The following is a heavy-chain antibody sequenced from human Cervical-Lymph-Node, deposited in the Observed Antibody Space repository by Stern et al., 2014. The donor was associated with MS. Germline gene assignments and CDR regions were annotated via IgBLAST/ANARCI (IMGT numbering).Heavy chain of an antibody. V-gene: IGHV3-33*01. Sequence: VQLVESGGDVVQPGRSLRLSCAASGFTFSSYVMHWVRQAPGQGLEWVAVIRYDGSNEDYADSVKGRFSISRDNSKNTLSLHMNSLRAEDTAVYYCARGGLLITYYFDYWGQGTLVTVSS. J-gene: IGHJ4*02. CDR2: IRYDGSNE. CDR1: GFTFSSYV. D-gene: IGHD2-8*01. CDR3: ARGGLLITYYFDY.